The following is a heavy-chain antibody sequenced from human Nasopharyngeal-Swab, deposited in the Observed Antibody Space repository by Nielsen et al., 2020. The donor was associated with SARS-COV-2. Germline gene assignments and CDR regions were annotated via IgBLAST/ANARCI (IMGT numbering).Heavy chain of an antibody. V-gene: IGHV3-48*03. CDR1: GFSFNSYD. CDR3: ATLSAGGNWFDS. D-gene: IGHD6-13*01. J-gene: IGHJ5*01. CDR2: VRTSGGTI. Sequence: GGSLRLSCAASGFSFNSYDMNWVRQAPGRGLEWISYVRTSGGTIKNADSVKGRSTISRDNTQNSLYLQMKSLRAEDTAVYYCATLSAGGNWFDSWGQGTLVTVSS.